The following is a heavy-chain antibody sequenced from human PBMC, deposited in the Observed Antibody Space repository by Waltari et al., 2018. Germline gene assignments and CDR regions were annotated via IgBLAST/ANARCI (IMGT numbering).Heavy chain of an antibody. D-gene: IGHD3-10*01. J-gene: IGHJ4*02. CDR1: GFSFSSYA. V-gene: IGHV3-23*01. CDR3: AKDLLQSPFDS. CDR2: ISGIGGST. Sequence: EVQLLESGGGLVQPGGSLRLACAASGFSFSSYAMSWVRRAPGKGLEWVSGISGIGGSTYSADSVQGRFTISGDNSNTALYLQMNSLRADDTAVYYCAKDLLQSPFDSWGQGTLVTVSS.